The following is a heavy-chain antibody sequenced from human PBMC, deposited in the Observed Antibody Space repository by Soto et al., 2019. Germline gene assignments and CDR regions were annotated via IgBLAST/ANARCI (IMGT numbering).Heavy chain of an antibody. CDR1: GFTFSSYA. J-gene: IGHJ4*02. V-gene: IGHV3-23*01. CDR2: ISGSGGST. D-gene: IGHD2-8*01. CDR3: ALSTNGGSPY. Sequence: EVQLLESGGGLVQPGGSLRLSCAASGFTFSSYAMSWVRQAPGKGLEWVSSISGSGGSTYYADSVKGRFTISRDNSKNTMYLQMNSLRAEDTALYYCALSTNGGSPYWGQGTLVTVSS.